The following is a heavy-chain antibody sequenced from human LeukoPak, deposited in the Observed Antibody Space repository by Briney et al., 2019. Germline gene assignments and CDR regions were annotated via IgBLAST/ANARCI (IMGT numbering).Heavy chain of an antibody. CDR3: AREVGYCSRTSCHYFDY. J-gene: IGHJ4*02. CDR2: ISSSSDNI. V-gene: IGHV3-48*02. CDR1: GFTFSTYS. D-gene: IGHD2-2*01. Sequence: GGSLRLSCAASGFTFSTYSMNWVRQTPGKGLEWVSYISSSSDNIYYADSVKGRFTISRDNAKNSLYLQMNSLRDEDTAVYYCAREVGYCSRTSCHYFDYWGQGTLVTVSS.